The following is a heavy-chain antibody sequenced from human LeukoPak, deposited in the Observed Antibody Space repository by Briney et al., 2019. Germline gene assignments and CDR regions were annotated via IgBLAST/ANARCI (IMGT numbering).Heavy chain of an antibody. CDR2: INWNGGST. J-gene: IGHJ4*02. Sequence: GGSLRLSCAASGFTFDDYGMSWVRQAPGKGLEWVSGINWNGGSTGYADSVKGRFTISRDNAKNSLYLQMNSLRAEDTALYYCARVRGYYDSSGPQDYWGQGTLVTVSS. CDR1: GFTFDDYG. D-gene: IGHD3-22*01. V-gene: IGHV3-20*04. CDR3: ARVRGYYDSSGPQDY.